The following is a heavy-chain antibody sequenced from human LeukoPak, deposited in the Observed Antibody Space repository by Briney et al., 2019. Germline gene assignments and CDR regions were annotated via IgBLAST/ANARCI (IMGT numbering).Heavy chain of an antibody. J-gene: IGHJ4*02. D-gene: IGHD3-22*01. CDR3: TSTYYYDSSSYYHCGY. CDR1: GFTFSGSA. Sequence: GGSLKLSCAASGFTFSGSAMHWVRQASGKGLEWVGRIGSKANSYGTAYAASVKGRFTISRDDSKNTAYLQINSLKTEDTAAYYSTSTYYYDSSSYYHCGYWGQGTLVTVSS. CDR2: IGSKANSYGT. V-gene: IGHV3-73*01.